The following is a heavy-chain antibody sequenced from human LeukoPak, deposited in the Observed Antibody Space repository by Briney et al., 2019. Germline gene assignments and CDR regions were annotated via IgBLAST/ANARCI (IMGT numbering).Heavy chain of an antibody. D-gene: IGHD3-9*01. J-gene: IGHJ6*02. Sequence: SETLSLTCTVSGGSISSSSYYWGWIRQPPGKGLEWIGSIYYSGSTYYNPSLKSRVTISVDTSKNQFSLKLSSVTAADTAVYYCARARYDFLTGYSMDVWGQGTTVTVSS. CDR1: GGSISSSSYY. CDR2: IYYSGST. V-gene: IGHV4-39*07. CDR3: ARARYDFLTGYSMDV.